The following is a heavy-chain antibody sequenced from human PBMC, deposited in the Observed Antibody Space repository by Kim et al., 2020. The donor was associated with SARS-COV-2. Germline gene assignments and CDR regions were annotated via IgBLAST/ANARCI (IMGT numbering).Heavy chain of an antibody. CDR1: GGSISSSSYY. CDR2: IYYSGST. Sequence: SETLSLTCTVSGGSISSSSYYWGWIRQPPGKGLEWIGSIYYSGSTYYNPSLKSRVTISVDTSKNQFSLKLSSVTAADTAVYYCARQLQWLVRGPKDYWGQGTLVTVSS. CDR3: ARQLQWLVRGPKDY. J-gene: IGHJ4*02. D-gene: IGHD6-19*01. V-gene: IGHV4-39*01.